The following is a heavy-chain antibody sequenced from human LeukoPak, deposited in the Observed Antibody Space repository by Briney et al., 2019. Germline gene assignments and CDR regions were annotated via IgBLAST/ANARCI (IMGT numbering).Heavy chain of an antibody. CDR2: ISSSGSTI. V-gene: IGHV3-48*03. J-gene: IGHJ6*02. CDR1: GFTFSSYE. CDR3: ARSIGLTGGGVDV. Sequence: GGSLRLSCAASGFTFSSYEMNWVRQAPGKGPEWVSYISSSGSTIYYADSVKGRFTISRDNAKNSLYLQMNSLRAEDTAVYYCARSIGLTGGGVDVWGQGTTVTVSS. D-gene: IGHD3-9*01.